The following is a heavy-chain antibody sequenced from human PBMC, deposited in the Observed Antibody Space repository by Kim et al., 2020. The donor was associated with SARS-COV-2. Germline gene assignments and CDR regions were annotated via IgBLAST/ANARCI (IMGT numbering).Heavy chain of an antibody. CDR2: INHSGST. CDR3: ARGGWYSRLNYYYYGMDV. J-gene: IGHJ6*01. CDR1: GGSFSGYY. Sequence: SETLSLTCAVYGGSFSGYYWSWIRQPPGKGLEWIGEINHSGSTNYNPSLKSRVTISVDTSKNQFSLKLSSVTAADTAVYYCARGGWYSRLNYYYYGMDV. D-gene: IGHD6-13*01. V-gene: IGHV4-34*01.